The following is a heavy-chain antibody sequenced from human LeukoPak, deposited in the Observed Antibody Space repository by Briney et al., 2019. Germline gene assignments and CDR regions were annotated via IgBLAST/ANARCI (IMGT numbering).Heavy chain of an antibody. CDR3: AREDRLSGYAIDY. D-gene: IGHD5-12*01. V-gene: IGHV1-2*02. CDR1: GYTFTSYG. Sequence: GASVKVSCKASGYTFTSYGISWVRQAPGQGLEWMGWINPNSGGTNYAQKFQGRVTMTRDTSISTAYMELSRLRSDDTAVYYCAREDRLSGYAIDYWGQGTLVTVSS. J-gene: IGHJ4*02. CDR2: INPNSGGT.